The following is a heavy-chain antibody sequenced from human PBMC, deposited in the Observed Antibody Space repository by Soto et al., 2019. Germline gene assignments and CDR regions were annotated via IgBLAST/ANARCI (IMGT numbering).Heavy chain of an antibody. Sequence: QVQLVESGGGVVQPGRSLRLSCAVSGFIINSLDMHWVRQAPGKGLEWVSFISEDGTNKYYSDSVRGRLTISRDNSKNTVYLQMNSLRVEDTAVYYCARDHPDSIGNHAGLGSRAFNLWGQGTMVTVSS. D-gene: IGHD3-22*01. V-gene: IGHV3-30-3*01. J-gene: IGHJ3*01. CDR2: ISEDGTNK. CDR3: ARDHPDSIGNHAGLGSRAFNL. CDR1: GFIINSLD.